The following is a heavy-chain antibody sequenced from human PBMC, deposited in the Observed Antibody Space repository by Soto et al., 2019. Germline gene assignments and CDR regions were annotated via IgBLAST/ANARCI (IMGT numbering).Heavy chain of an antibody. Sequence: GASVKVSCKASGYTFTGYYMHWVRQAPGQGLEWMGWINPNSGGTNYAQKFQGRVTMTRDTSISTAYMELSRLRSDDTAVYYCARDGGQLSYYYDSSGYPDYWGQGTLVTVS. CDR2: INPNSGGT. CDR1: GYTFTGYY. V-gene: IGHV1-2*02. CDR3: ARDGGQLSYYYDSSGYPDY. J-gene: IGHJ4*02. D-gene: IGHD3-22*01.